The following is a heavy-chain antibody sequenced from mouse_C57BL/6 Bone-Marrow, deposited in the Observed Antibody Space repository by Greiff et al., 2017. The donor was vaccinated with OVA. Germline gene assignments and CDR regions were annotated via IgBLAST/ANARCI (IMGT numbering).Heavy chain of an antibody. CDR1: GYTFTSYW. J-gene: IGHJ3*01. D-gene: IGHD1-1*01. CDR3: ARTYYYGSSWAY. CDR2: IYPGSGST. V-gene: IGHV1-55*01. Sequence: QVQLQQPGAELVKPGASVKMSCKASGYTFTSYWITWVKQRPGQGLEWIGDIYPGSGSTNYNEKFKSKATLTVDKSSSTAYMQLSSLTSEDSAVYYCARTYYYGSSWAYWGQGTLVTVSA.